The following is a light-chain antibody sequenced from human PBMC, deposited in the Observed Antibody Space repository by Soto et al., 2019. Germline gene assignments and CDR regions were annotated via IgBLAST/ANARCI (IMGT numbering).Light chain of an antibody. Sequence: EIVLTQSPAPLSLSPGERVTLSCRASQSIGRYLAWYQHKPGQAPRLLIYDASNRATGIPGRFSGSGSGTDFTLTISSLEPEDFADDYWQQRASWLPFGGGTQVAS. CDR1: QSIGRY. V-gene: IGKV3-11*01. CDR3: QQRASWLP. J-gene: IGKJ4*01. CDR2: DAS.